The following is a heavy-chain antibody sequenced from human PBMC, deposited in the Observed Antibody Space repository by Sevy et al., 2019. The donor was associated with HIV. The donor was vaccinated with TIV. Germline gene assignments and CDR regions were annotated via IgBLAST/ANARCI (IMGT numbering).Heavy chain of an antibody. J-gene: IGHJ4*02. D-gene: IGHD3-3*01. CDR2: IKSNTDGGTT. V-gene: IGHV3-15*01. Sequence: GGSLRLSCAASGFTFSNVWMSWVRQAPGKGLEWVGRIKSNTDGGTTDYAEPVKGRFTISRDDSKNTLYLQVNSLKTDDTAVYYCTTKKDFWSGYFYFDYWGQGTLVTVSS. CDR3: TTKKDFWSGYFYFDY. CDR1: GFTFSNVW.